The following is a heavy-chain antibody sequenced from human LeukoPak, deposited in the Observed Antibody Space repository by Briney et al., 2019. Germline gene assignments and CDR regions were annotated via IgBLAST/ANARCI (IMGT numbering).Heavy chain of an antibody. CDR3: ARRLLGYCSGGSCYSGYFQH. CDR1: GGSFSGYY. Sequence: PSETPSLTCAVYGGSFSGYYWSWIRQPPGKGLEWIGEINHSGSTNSNPSLKSRVTISVDTSKNQFSLKLSSVTAADTAVYYCARRLLGYCSGGSCYSGYFQHWGQGTLVTVSS. J-gene: IGHJ1*01. D-gene: IGHD2-15*01. V-gene: IGHV4-34*01. CDR2: INHSGST.